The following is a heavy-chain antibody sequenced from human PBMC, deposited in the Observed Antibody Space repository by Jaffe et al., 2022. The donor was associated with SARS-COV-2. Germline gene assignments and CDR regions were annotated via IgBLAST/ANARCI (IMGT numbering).Heavy chain of an antibody. J-gene: IGHJ3*02. D-gene: IGHD2-8*01. CDR3: ARISKPEMVYALPDAFDI. CDR2: ISSSGSTI. V-gene: IGHV3-48*03. CDR1: GFTFSSYE. Sequence: EVQLVESGGGLVQPGGSLRLSCAASGFTFSSYEMNWVRQAPGKGLEWVSYISSSGSTIYYADSVKGRFTISRDNAKNSLYLQMNSLRAEDTAVYYCARISKPEMVYALPDAFDIWGQGTMVTVSS.